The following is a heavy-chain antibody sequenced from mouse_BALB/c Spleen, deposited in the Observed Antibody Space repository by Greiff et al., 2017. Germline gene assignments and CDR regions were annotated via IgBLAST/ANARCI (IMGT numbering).Heavy chain of an antibody. CDR1: GYSFTSYW. CDR3: ARITTVYFDY. V-gene: IGHV1S126*01. D-gene: IGHD1-1*01. Sequence: QVQLKESGPQLVRPGASVKISCKASGYSFTSYWMHWVKQRPGQGLEWIGMIDPSDSETRLNQKFKDKATLTEDKSSSTAYMQLSSPTSEDSAVYYCARITTVYFDYWGQGTTLTVSS. J-gene: IGHJ2*01. CDR2: IDPSDSET.